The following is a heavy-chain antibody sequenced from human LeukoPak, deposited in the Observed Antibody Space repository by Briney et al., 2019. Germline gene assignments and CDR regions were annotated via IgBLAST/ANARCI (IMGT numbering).Heavy chain of an antibody. D-gene: IGHD6-19*01. J-gene: IGHJ4*02. V-gene: IGHV1-18*01. CDR2: ISPYNGKT. Sequence: ASVKVSCKASGGTFSSYAISWVRQAPGQGLEWMGWISPYNGKTDYERKFQGRVTMTTDTSTSTAYMELRSLRSDDTAVYYCAASPYSSGRLHYWGQGTLVTVSS. CDR3: AASPYSSGRLHY. CDR1: GGTFSSYA.